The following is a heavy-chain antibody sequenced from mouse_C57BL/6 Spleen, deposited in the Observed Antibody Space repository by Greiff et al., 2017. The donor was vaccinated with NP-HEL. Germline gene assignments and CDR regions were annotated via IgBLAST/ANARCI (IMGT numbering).Heavy chain of an antibody. CDR2: IWGDGST. CDR3: AKADYDAMDY. J-gene: IGHJ4*01. V-gene: IGHV2-3*01. Sequence: VNLVESGPGLVAPSQSLSITCTVSGFSLTSYGVSWVRQPPGKGLEWLGVIWGDGSTNSHSDLISRLSISKYNSKSQGVLKLNSLQTDDTATYYCAKADYDAMDYWGQGTSVTVSS. CDR1: GFSLTSYG. D-gene: IGHD2-4*01.